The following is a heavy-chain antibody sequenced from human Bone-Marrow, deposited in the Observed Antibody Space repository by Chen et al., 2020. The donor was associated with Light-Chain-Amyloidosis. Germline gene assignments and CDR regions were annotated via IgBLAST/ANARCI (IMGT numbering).Heavy chain of an antibody. Sequence: EVQLVESGGGLVKPGGSLRLYCAASGFTFSNAWMSWVRQAPGKGLEWVGRIKSKTDGGTTDYAAPVKGRFTISRDDSKNTLYLQMNSLKTEDTAVYYCTTDGRNYGDYPPAYYYYGMDVWGQGTTVTVSS. CDR2: IKSKTDGGTT. D-gene: IGHD4-17*01. J-gene: IGHJ6*02. CDR3: TTDGRNYGDYPPAYYYYGMDV. V-gene: IGHV3-15*01. CDR1: GFTFSNAW.